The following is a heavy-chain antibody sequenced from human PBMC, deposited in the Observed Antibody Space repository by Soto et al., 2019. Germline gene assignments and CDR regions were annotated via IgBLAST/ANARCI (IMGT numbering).Heavy chain of an antibody. V-gene: IGHV3-53*01. CDR2: IYSSGST. J-gene: IGHJ3*01. Sequence: EVQLVESGGGLIQPGGSLRLSCAASGFTFSSNDMNWVRQAPGKGLEWVSLIYSSGSTSYADSVKGRFTISRGNSKNTLYLQMSSLRAEDTAVYYCATRPLLPGAPWGQGTMVTVSS. CDR1: GFTFSSND. D-gene: IGHD3-22*01. CDR3: ATRPLLPGAP.